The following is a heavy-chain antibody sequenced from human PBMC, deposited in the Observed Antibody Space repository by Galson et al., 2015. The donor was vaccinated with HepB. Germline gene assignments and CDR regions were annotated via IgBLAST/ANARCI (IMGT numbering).Heavy chain of an antibody. J-gene: IGHJ4*02. Sequence: SVKVSCKASGYTFHNYDINWVRQATGQGLEWMGWMNPQTGNTGYADKFKGRVTMTRDTSIDTAYMQLNSLTSDDTAVYYCARPARTSGWYTYYFASWGLGTLVTVSS. D-gene: IGHD6-19*01. CDR1: GYTFHNYD. CDR3: ARPARTSGWYTYYFAS. CDR2: MNPQTGNT. V-gene: IGHV1-8*02.